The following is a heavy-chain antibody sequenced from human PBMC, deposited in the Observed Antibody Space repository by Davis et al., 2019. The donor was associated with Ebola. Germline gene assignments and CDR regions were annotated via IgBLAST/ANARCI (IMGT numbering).Heavy chain of an antibody. CDR1: GYTFTTYA. J-gene: IGHJ5*02. V-gene: IGHV1-3*01. D-gene: IGHD2-21*02. Sequence: AASVNVSCKASGYTFTTYAMHWVRQAPGQRLDWMGWINGGNGNTKYSQKFQGRVTITRDTSASTAYMELSSLRSEDTAVYYCARGTLFSIVVVTAIPFDPGGQGTLVTVSS. CDR3: ARGTLFSIVVVTAIPFDP. CDR2: INGGNGNT.